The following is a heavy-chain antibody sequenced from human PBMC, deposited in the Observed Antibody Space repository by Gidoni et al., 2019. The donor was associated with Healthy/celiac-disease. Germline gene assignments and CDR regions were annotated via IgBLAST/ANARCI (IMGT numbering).Heavy chain of an antibody. J-gene: IGHJ3*02. CDR2: ISAYNGNT. Sequence: QVQLVQSGAEVKKPGAAVKGSCKAAGYTFNSYGHSWVRQAPGQWLEWMGWISAYNGNTNYAQKLQGRVTMTTDTSTSTSYMELRSLRSDDTALYYCARVVVVAATPAVGTDAFDIWGQGTMVTVSS. CDR1: GYTFNSYG. D-gene: IGHD2-15*01. CDR3: ARVVVVAATPAVGTDAFDI. V-gene: IGHV1-18*01.